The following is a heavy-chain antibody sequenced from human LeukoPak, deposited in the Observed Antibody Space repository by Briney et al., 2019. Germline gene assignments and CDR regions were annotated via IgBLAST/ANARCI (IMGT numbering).Heavy chain of an antibody. J-gene: IGHJ4*02. D-gene: IGHD5-12*01. CDR2: IRYDGSNK. V-gene: IGHV3-30*02. Sequence: GGSLRLSCAASGFAFSSYGMHWVRQAPGKGLEWVAFIRYDGSNKYYADSVKGRFTISRDNSKNTLYLQMNSLRAEDTAVYYCAKVTITDHYFDYWGQGTLVTVSS. CDR1: GFAFSSYG. CDR3: AKVTITDHYFDY.